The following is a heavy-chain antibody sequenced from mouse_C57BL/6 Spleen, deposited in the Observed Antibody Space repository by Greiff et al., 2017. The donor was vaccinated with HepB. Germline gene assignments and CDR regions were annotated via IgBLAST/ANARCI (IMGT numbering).Heavy chain of an antibody. CDR2: IDPSDSET. CDR3: AREEGSWFAY. CDR1: GYTFTSYW. Sequence: QVHVKQSGAELVRPGSSVKLSCKASGYTFTSYWMHWVKQRPIQGLEWIGNIDPSDSETHYNQKFKDKATLTVDKSSSTAYMQLSSLTSEDSAVYYCAREEGSWFAYWGQGTLVTVSA. J-gene: IGHJ3*01. V-gene: IGHV1-52*01.